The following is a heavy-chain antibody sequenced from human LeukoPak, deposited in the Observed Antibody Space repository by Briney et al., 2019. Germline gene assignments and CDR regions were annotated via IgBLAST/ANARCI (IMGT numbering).Heavy chain of an antibody. Sequence: GASVKVSCKASGGTFSSYAISWVRQAPGQGLEWMGGIIPIFGTANYAQKFQGRVTITADESTSTAYMELSSLRSEDTAVYYCARDPHDYGDSYYYYYGMDVWGQGTTVTVSS. CDR1: GGTFSSYA. CDR3: ARDPHDYGDSYYYYYGMDV. V-gene: IGHV1-69*13. CDR2: IIPIFGTA. D-gene: IGHD4-17*01. J-gene: IGHJ6*02.